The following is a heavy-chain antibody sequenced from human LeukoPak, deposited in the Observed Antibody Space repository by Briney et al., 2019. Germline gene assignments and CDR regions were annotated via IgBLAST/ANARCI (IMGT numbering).Heavy chain of an antibody. CDR2: IRDEGSNK. V-gene: IGHV3-30*02. CDR3: AKDMYYDFWSGYPDY. D-gene: IGHD3-3*01. J-gene: IGHJ4*02. Sequence: GGSLRLSCAASGFTFSSYGMHWVRQAPGKGLEWVAFIRDEGSNKYYADSVKGRFTISRDNSKTTLYLQMNSLRAEDTAVYYCAKDMYYDFWSGYPDYWGQGTLVTVSS. CDR1: GFTFSSYG.